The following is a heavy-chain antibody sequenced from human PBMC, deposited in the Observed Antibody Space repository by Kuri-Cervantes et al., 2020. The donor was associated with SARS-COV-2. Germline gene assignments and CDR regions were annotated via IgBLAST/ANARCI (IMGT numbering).Heavy chain of an antibody. J-gene: IGHJ6*02. Sequence: SETLSLTCIVSGDSMSGSYWTWMRKSPGRGLEWIGYVSDTGSRYNPSLGSRVTISVDTSKNQFSLKLSSVTAADTAVYYCARGVGAAVAGTLIIIYYYYGMDVWGQGTTVTVSS. CDR2: VSDTGSR. D-gene: IGHD6-19*01. V-gene: IGHV4-59*12. CDR1: GDSMSGSY. CDR3: ARGVGAAVAGTLIIIYYYYGMDV.